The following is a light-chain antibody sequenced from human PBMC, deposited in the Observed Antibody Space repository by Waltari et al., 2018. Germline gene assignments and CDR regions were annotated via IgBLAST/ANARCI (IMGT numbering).Light chain of an antibody. CDR1: SGHSSNI. CDR2: VNSDGSH. Sequence: QLVLTQSPSASASLGASVRLTCPLASGHSSNIIAWHQHQPEKGPRYLMKVNSDGSHSKGDEMPDRFSGSGSGAERYLTISSVQSEDEADYYCQTGGHGTWVFGGGTKLTVL. J-gene: IGLJ3*02. CDR3: QTGGHGTWV. V-gene: IGLV4-69*01.